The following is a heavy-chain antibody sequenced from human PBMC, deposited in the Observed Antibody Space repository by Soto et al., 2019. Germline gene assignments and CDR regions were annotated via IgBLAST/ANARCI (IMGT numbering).Heavy chain of an antibody. CDR3: AKATATGGGAFEI. D-gene: IGHD2-8*02. Sequence: LRLSCAVSGFICSSYDMSWVRQAPGKGLAWVSTILVAGSQHYEDSVQGRFTIPRDTSKNTVFLYMNSLTAGDTAVYYCAKATATGGGAFEIYGQGTMVTVSS. J-gene: IGHJ3*02. CDR1: GFICSSYD. V-gene: IGHV3-23*01. CDR2: ILVAGSQ.